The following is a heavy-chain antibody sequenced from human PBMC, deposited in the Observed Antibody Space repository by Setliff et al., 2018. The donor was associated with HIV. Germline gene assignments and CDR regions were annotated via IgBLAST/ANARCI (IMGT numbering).Heavy chain of an antibody. J-gene: IGHJ3*02. CDR1: RGSISSSSYY. CDR2: IDYSGST. D-gene: IGHD2-2*01. Sequence: LSLTCTVSRGSISSSSYYWGWIRQPPGKGLEWIGSIDYSGSTNYNPSLRSRVTISVDTSKNQSSLKLSSVTAADTAVYYCATRYCSSTSCYAYDAFDIWGQGTMVTVS. V-gene: IGHV4-39*07. CDR3: ATRYCSSTSCYAYDAFDI.